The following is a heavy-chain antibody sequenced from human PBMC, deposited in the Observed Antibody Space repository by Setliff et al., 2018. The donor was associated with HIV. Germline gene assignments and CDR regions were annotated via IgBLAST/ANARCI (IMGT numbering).Heavy chain of an antibody. CDR1: SGAFSGYR. CDR2: INHRGST. V-gene: IGHV4-34*01. CDR3: ARGDDYDSTGYEGLDS. J-gene: IGHJ4*02. D-gene: IGHD3-22*01. Sequence: SETLSLTCAVYSGAFSGYRWTWIRQPPGKGLEWIGEINHRGSTTYNPSLRSRVTISVATSKNQFSLKLNAVTAADTAVYYCARGDDYDSTGYEGLDSWGRGTRVTVSS.